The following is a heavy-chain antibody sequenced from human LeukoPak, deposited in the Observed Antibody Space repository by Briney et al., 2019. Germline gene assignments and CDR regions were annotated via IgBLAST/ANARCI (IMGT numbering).Heavy chain of an antibody. D-gene: IGHD3-22*01. J-gene: IGHJ4*02. V-gene: IGHV3-7*01. CDR2: IKQDGTDK. CDR3: AREKLDTRGYVDY. CDR1: GFTFSTYW. Sequence: PGGSLRLSCAGPGFTFSTYWMSWVRQAPGKGLDWVANIKQDGTDKYYVDSVKGRFTIFRDNAKNLLYLQMNSLRAEDTAVYYCAREKLDTRGYVDYWGQGTLVTVSS.